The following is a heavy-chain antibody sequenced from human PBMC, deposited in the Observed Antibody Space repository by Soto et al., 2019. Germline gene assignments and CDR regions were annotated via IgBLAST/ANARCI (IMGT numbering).Heavy chain of an antibody. Sequence: GLEWMGWMNPNRGNTGYAQKFQGRVTMTRNTSISTAYMELSSLRSEDTAVYYCARGSLTYCSGGSCYPLTSDYWGQGTLVTVSS. J-gene: IGHJ4*02. CDR2: MNPNRGNT. D-gene: IGHD2-15*01. V-gene: IGHV1-8*01. CDR3: ARGSLTYCSGGSCYPLTSDY.